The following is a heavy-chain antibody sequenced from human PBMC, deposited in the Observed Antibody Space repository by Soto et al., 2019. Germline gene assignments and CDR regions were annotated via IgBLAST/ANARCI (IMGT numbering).Heavy chain of an antibody. CDR3: ARVRYDLWAGAVYYYYYGMDV. CDR2: IYYSGST. CDR1: GGSISSGDYY. J-gene: IGHJ6*02. V-gene: IGHV4-30-4*01. Sequence: PSETLSLTCTVSGGSISSGDYYWSWIRQPPGKGLEWIGYIYYSGSTYYNPSLKSRVTISVDTSKNQFSLKLSSVTAADTAVYYCARVRYDLWAGAVYYYYYGMDVWGQGTTGTVSS. D-gene: IGHD3-3*01.